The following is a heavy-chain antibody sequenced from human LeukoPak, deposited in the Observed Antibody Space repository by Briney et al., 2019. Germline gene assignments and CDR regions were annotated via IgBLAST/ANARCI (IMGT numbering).Heavy chain of an antibody. J-gene: IGHJ4*02. CDR3: AREYCSSTSCYFDY. CDR2: ISAYNGNT. D-gene: IGHD2-2*01. Sequence: ASVKVSCKASGYTFTSYGISWVRQATGQGLEWMGWISAYNGNTNYAQKLQGRVTMTTDTSTSTAYMELRSLRSDDTAVYYCAREYCSSTSCYFDYWGQGTLVTVSS. V-gene: IGHV1-18*01. CDR1: GYTFTSYG.